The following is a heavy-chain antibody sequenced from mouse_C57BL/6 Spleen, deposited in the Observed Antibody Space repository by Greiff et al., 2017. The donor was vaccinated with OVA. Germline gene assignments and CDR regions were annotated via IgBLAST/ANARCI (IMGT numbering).Heavy chain of an antibody. Sequence: EVKLMESGGGLVKPGGSLKLSCAASGFTFSDYGMHWVRQAPEKGLEWVAYISRGSSTIYYADTVKGRFTISRANAKNTIFLQITSLRSEDTAMYYCARNIDYYGSSPYYYAMDYWGQGTSVTVSS. J-gene: IGHJ4*01. D-gene: IGHD1-1*01. V-gene: IGHV5-17*01. CDR3: ARNIDYYGSSPYYYAMDY. CDR1: GFTFSDYG. CDR2: ISRGSSTI.